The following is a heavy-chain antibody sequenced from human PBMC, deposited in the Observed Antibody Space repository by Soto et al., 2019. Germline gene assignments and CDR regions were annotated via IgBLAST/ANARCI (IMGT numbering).Heavy chain of an antibody. J-gene: IGHJ4*02. V-gene: IGHV3-64D*08. D-gene: IGHD2-8*01. CDR2: ISSNGGST. CDR1: GFTFSSYA. CDR3: VKDECLNTVCTYGNFDY. Sequence: GGSLRLSCSASGFTFSSYAMHWVRQAPGKGLKYVSSISSNGGSTYYADSVKGRFTISRDNSKNTLYLQMSSLGADDTAVYYCVKDECLNTVCTYGNFDYWGQGTLVTVSS.